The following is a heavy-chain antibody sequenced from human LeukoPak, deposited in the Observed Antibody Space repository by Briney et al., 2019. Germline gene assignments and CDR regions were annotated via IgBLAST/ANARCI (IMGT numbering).Heavy chain of an antibody. Sequence: DSVKVSSKPSGYTFTRYDIYSVRQAAGQGREWMGWMDPNSGITGYAQKFHGRVTITRNTSISTASMELSSLRSEDTGVYYCARGYYSSSSRWGALDYYYYMDVWGKGTTVTVSS. V-gene: IGHV1-8*03. CDR2: MDPNSGIT. CDR1: GYTFTRYD. J-gene: IGHJ6*03. CDR3: ARGYYSSSSRWGALDYYYYMDV. D-gene: IGHD6-6*01.